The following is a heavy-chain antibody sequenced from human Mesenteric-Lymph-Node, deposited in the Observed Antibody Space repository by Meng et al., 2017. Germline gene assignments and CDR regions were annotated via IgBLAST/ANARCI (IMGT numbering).Heavy chain of an antibody. J-gene: IGHJ4*02. CDR1: GFTFNNYA. CDR2: ISSSGSTI. V-gene: IGHV3-48*03. D-gene: IGHD2-21*02. CDR3: VTDRFGDEDFDY. Sequence: GGSLRLSCAASGFTFNNYAMHRVRQAPGKGLEWVSYISSSGSTIYYADSVRGRFTIARDDVKSSVYLQMYNLRAEDTAFYYCVTDRFGDEDFDYWGQGTLVTVSS.